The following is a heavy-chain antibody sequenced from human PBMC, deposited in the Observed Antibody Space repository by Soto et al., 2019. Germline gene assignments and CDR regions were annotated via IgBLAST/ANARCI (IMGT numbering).Heavy chain of an antibody. CDR1: GFTFSSYS. Sequence: GGSLRLSCAASGFTFSSYSMNWVRQAPGKGLEWVSSISSSSSYIYYADSVRGRFTISRDNAKNSLYLQMNSLRAEDTAVYYCARGGYDYIWGIHCCPFDYWGQGTLVTVSS. V-gene: IGHV3-21*01. CDR3: ARGGYDYIWGIHCCPFDY. CDR2: ISSSSSYI. J-gene: IGHJ4*02. D-gene: IGHD3-16*01.